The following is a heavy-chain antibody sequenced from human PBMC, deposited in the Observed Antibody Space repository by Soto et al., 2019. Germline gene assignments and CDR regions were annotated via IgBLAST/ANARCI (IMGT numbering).Heavy chain of an antibody. Sequence: GASVKVSCKASGYTFTSYGISWVRQAPGQGLEWMGWISAYNGNTNYAQKLQGRVTMTTDTSTSTAYMELRSLRSDDTAVYYCARDRGSGGSCYFDRWHDAFDIWGQGTMVTVSS. CDR3: ARDRGSGGSCYFDRWHDAFDI. CDR2: ISAYNGNT. J-gene: IGHJ3*02. D-gene: IGHD2-15*01. V-gene: IGHV1-18*01. CDR1: GYTFTSYG.